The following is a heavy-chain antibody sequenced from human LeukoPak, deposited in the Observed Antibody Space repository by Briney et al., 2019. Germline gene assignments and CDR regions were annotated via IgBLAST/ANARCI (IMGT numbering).Heavy chain of an antibody. V-gene: IGHV1-24*01. CDR1: GYTLTELS. D-gene: IGHD2-21*01. Sequence: ASVKVSCKVSGYTLTELSMHWVRQAPGKGLEWMGGFDPEDGETIYAQKFQGRVTMTEETSTDTAYMELSSLRSEDTAVYYCATGPPYCGGDCHYWGQGTLVTVSS. CDR3: ATGPPYCGGDCHY. CDR2: FDPEDGET. J-gene: IGHJ4*02.